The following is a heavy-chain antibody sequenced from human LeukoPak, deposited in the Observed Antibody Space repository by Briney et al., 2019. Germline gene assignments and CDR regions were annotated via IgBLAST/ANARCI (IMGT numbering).Heavy chain of an antibody. V-gene: IGHV1-69*13. J-gene: IGHJ4*02. CDR3: ARTFDYSSSWYVFDY. Sequence: ASVKVSCKASGGTFSSNAISWVRQAPGQGLEWMGGIIPIFGSANYAQKFQGRVTITADESTSTAYMELSSLRSEDTAVYYCARTFDYSSSWYVFDYWGQGTLVTVSS. D-gene: IGHD6-13*01. CDR1: GGTFSSNA. CDR2: IIPIFGSA.